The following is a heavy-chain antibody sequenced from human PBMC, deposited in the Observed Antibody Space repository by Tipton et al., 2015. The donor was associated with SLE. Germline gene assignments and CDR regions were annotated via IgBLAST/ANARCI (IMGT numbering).Heavy chain of an antibody. J-gene: IGHJ4*02. CDR2: ISHDGSNK. CDR1: GFTFSSYA. D-gene: IGHD4-17*01. Sequence: SLRLSCAASGFTFSSYAMHWVRQAPGKGLEWVAVISHDGSNKYYADSVKGRFTISRDNSKNSLYLQMNSLRAEDTAVYYCARTLYGDYYSYWGQGTLVTVSS. V-gene: IGHV3-30-3*01. CDR3: ARTLYGDYYSY.